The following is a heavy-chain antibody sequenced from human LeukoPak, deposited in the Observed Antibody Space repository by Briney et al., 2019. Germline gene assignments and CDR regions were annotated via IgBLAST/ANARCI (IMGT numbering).Heavy chain of an antibody. CDR3: AKAYSPYYYDSSGYSSPFDY. CDR1: GFTFDDYA. CDR2: ISWNSGSI. Sequence: GRSLRLSCAASGFTFDDYAMHWVRQAPGKGLEWVSGISWNSGSIGYADSVKGRFTISRDNAKNSLYLQMNGLRAEDTALYYCAKAYSPYYYDSSGYSSPFDYWGQGTLVTVSS. V-gene: IGHV3-9*01. D-gene: IGHD3-22*01. J-gene: IGHJ4*02.